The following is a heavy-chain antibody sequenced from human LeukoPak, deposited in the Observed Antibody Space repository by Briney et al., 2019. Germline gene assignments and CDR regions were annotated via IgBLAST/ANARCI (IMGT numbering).Heavy chain of an antibody. Sequence: GGSLRLSCEASGFTFSTYWVHWVRQVPGKGLVWVSRINTDGSRTTYADSVKGRFTISRDDAKNTLYLQMNSLRAEDTAVYYCARPLRESGYFYFDYWGQGTLVTVSS. D-gene: IGHD3-3*01. CDR2: INTDGSRT. CDR1: GFTFSTYW. CDR3: ARPLRESGYFYFDY. J-gene: IGHJ4*02. V-gene: IGHV3-74*01.